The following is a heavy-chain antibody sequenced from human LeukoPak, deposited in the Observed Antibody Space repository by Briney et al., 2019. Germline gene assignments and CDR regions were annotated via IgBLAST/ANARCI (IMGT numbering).Heavy chain of an antibody. D-gene: IGHD3-16*01. V-gene: IGHV3-30*02. Sequence: GGSLRLSCAASGFTFSSYGMHWVRQAPGKGLEWVAFIRYDGSNKYYADSVKGRFTISKDNSKNTLYLQMNSLRAEDTAVYYCAKACISGPFGGVMGYWGQGTLVTVSS. CDR2: IRYDGSNK. J-gene: IGHJ4*02. CDR1: GFTFSSYG. CDR3: AKACISGPFGGVMGY.